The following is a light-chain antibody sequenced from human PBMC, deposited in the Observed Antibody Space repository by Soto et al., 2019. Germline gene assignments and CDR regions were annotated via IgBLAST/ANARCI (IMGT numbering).Light chain of an antibody. V-gene: IGKV3-20*01. Sequence: EIVMTQSPATLSVTPGERATLSCRASQSVSSNLAWYQQKPGQAPRLLIYGASSRATGIPDRFTGSGSGTDFTLTISRLEPEDFAVYYCQQYGTSRTFGQGTKVGIK. CDR1: QSVSSN. J-gene: IGKJ1*01. CDR3: QQYGTSRT. CDR2: GAS.